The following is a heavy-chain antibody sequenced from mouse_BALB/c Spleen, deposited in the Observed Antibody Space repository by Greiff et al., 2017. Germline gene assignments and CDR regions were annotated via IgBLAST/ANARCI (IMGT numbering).Heavy chain of an antibody. V-gene: IGHV5-4*02. D-gene: IGHD2-13*01. Sequence: EVQVVESGGGLVKPGGSLKLSCAASGFTFSDYYMYWVRQTPEKRLEWVATISDGGSYTYYPDSVKGRFTISRDNAKNNLYLQMSSLKSEDTAMYYCARGDYWFAYWGQGTLVTVSA. J-gene: IGHJ3*01. CDR1: GFTFSDYY. CDR2: ISDGGSYT. CDR3: ARGDYWFAY.